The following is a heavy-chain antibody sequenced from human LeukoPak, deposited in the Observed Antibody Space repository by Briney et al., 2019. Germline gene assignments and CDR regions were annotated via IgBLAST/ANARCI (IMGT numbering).Heavy chain of an antibody. CDR2: IHPGRSDI. V-gene: IGHV5-51*01. J-gene: IGHJ4*02. CDR1: GYSYTTYW. D-gene: IGHD3-16*02. Sequence: GESLKISCKTSGYSYTTYWIAWTRQMPGKGLEWMGIIHPGRSDIRYSPSFQGPVTISADKSISTAYLQWSSLEASDTAMYYCSRREDRTGYSDYWDQGTLVTVSS. CDR3: SRREDRTGYSDY.